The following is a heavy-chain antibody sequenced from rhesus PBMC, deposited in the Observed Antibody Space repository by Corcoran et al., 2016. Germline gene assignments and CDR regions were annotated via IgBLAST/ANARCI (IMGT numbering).Heavy chain of an antibody. Sequence: QVQLQESGPGVVKPSETLSLTCAVSGCSISSSTWLSLIPQAPGKGLEWSWYSDGGSGSTSYNPSLKSRVTISTDTSKNQFSLKLSSVTAADTAVYYCARRSYYFDYWGQGVLVTVSS. V-gene: IGHV4-65*01. J-gene: IGHJ4*01. D-gene: IGHD4-29*01. CDR1: GCSISSSTW. CDR2: SDGGSGST. CDR3: ARRSYYFDY.